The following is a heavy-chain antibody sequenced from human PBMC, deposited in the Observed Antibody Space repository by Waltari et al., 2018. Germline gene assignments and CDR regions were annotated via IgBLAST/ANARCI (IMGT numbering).Heavy chain of an antibody. J-gene: IGHJ3*02. Sequence: QLQLQESGPGLVKPSETLSLTCTVSGGSISSSSYYSGWIRQPPGKGLEWIGSIYYSGSTYYNPSLKSRVTISVDTSKNQFSLKLSSVTAADTAVYYCARDGILVGATNAFDIWGQGTMVTVSS. CDR3: ARDGILVGATNAFDI. V-gene: IGHV4-39*07. D-gene: IGHD1-26*01. CDR1: GGSISSSSYY. CDR2: IYYSGST.